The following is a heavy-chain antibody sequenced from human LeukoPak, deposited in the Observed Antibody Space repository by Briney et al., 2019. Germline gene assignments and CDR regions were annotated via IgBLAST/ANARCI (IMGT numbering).Heavy chain of an antibody. CDR1: DGSINSYY. J-gene: IGHJ6*02. V-gene: IGHV4-59*01. CDR2: IYYNGNT. CDR3: ARGRSNYYGMDV. D-gene: IGHD1-26*01. Sequence: SETLSLTCSVSDGSINSYYWSWIRRPPGKGLEWIGYIYYNGNTNYSPSLKSRVTMSVDTSKNLFSLKVSSVTAADTAVYYCARGRSNYYGMDVWGQGTTVTVSS.